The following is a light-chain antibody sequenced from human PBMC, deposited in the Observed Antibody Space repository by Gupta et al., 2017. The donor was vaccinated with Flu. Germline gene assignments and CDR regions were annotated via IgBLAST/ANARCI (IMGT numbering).Light chain of an antibody. J-gene: IGKJ1*01. CDR3: QQSYSTPQT. V-gene: IGKV1-39*01. CDR2: AAS. CDR1: QSISTY. Sequence: RSSLSASVRDRVTITCRASQSISTYLNWYQQKPGKAPKLLIYAASSLQSGVPSRFSGSGSGTDFTLTISSLQPEDFATYYCQQSYSTPQTFGQGTKVEIK.